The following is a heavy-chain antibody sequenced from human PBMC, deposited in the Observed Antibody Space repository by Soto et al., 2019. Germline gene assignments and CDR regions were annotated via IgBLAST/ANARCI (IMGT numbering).Heavy chain of an antibody. D-gene: IGHD4-17*01. CDR3: ATVSYGDYPGDYYYGMDV. J-gene: IGHJ6*02. CDR1: GYTLTELS. Sequence: ASVKVSCKVSGYTLTELSMHWVRQAPGKGLEWMGGFDPEDGETIYAQKFQGRVTMTEDTSTDTAYMELSSLRSEDTAVYYCATVSYGDYPGDYYYGMDVWGQGTTVTVSS. CDR2: FDPEDGET. V-gene: IGHV1-24*01.